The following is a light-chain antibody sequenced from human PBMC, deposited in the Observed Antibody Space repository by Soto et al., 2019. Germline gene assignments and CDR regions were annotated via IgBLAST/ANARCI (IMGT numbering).Light chain of an antibody. CDR1: GSDVGAYNY. CDR2: DVD. Sequence: QSVLTQPRSVSGSPGQSVNISCTGTGSDVGAYNYVSWYQQHPGRAPKLIIYDVDQRPSGVPGRFSGSKSVNTASLTISELQAYDEADYHCCSYVGRFTLLFGGGTKLTAL. CDR3: CSYVGRFTLL. V-gene: IGLV2-11*01. J-gene: IGLJ3*02.